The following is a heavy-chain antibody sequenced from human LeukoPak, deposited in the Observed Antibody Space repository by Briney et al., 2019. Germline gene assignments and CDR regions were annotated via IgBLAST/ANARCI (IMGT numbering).Heavy chain of an antibody. CDR2: ISGSGGST. CDR1: GFTFSSYS. V-gene: IGHV3-21*01. Sequence: GGSLRLSCAASGFTFSSYSMNWVRQAPGKGLEWVSAISGSGGSTYYADSVKGRFTISRDNAKNSLYLQMNSLRAEDTAVYYCARDRVSAPTDYGDYSWYFDYWGQGTLVTVSS. J-gene: IGHJ4*02. CDR3: ARDRVSAPTDYGDYSWYFDY. D-gene: IGHD4-17*01.